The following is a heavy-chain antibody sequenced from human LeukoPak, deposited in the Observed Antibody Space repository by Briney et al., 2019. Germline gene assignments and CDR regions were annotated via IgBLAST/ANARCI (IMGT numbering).Heavy chain of an antibody. CDR1: GFIFSNYD. CDR3: ARAFRDGFGFDS. J-gene: IGHJ4*02. V-gene: IGHV3-13*01. Sequence: GGSLRLSCTASGFIFSNYDMHWVRQTSGGGLEWVSTIGSGGDTYYVDSVKGRFIISRENAISSVFLQMDSLRGGDTAIYYCARAFRDGFGFDSWGQGTLVTVFS. CDR2: IGSGGDT. D-gene: IGHD2-2*03.